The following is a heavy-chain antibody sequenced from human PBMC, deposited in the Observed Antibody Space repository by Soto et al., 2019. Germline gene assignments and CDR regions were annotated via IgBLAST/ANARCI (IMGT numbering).Heavy chain of an antibody. J-gene: IGHJ6*02. V-gene: IGHV3-74*01. CDR2: INIDGSST. CDR1: GFTFSSYW. Sequence: GGSLRLSCAASGFTFSSYWMHWVRQAPGKGLVWVSRINIDGSSTSYADSVKGRFTISRDNANNTLYLQMNSLRAEDTAVYYCARDWALTIAGGLTNAVCLDVCRQVTMVTVSS. CDR3: ARDWALTIAGGLTNAVCLDV. D-gene: IGHD3-3*01.